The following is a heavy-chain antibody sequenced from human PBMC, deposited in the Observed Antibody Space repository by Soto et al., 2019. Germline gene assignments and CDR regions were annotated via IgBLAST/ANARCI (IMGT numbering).Heavy chain of an antibody. CDR3: ARDRGVLIVRTPHLDD. Sequence: QIQLVQSAAEVKPPGASVKVSCKTSGYTFGDYGVTWVRQAPGQGLEWVGWIYGYNGHTNYAQKFQGRVTMTADTSTNTAYMELRSLTSDDTAVYYCARDRGVLIVRTPHLDDLGQGTLVSVSS. CDR2: IYGYNGHT. V-gene: IGHV1-18*01. D-gene: IGHD3-22*01. CDR1: GYTFGDYG. J-gene: IGHJ4*02.